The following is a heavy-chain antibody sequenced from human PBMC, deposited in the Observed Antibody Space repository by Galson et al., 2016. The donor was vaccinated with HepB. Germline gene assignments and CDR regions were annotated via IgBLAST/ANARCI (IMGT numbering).Heavy chain of an antibody. V-gene: IGHV3-30-3*01. Sequence: SLRLSCAASGFSFNNSWMNWVRQAPGKGPEWVATISSAGTTQYHADSVKGRFTFSRDNSKNMLYLQMNSLRVEDTAVYYCARGDNPDYGDYASAYYYMDVWGKGTTVTVSS. CDR2: ISSAGTTQ. J-gene: IGHJ6*03. D-gene: IGHD4-17*01. CDR1: GFSFNNSW. CDR3: ARGDNPDYGDYASAYYYMDV.